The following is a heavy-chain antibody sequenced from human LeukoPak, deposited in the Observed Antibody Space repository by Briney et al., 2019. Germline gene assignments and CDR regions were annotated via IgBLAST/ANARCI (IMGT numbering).Heavy chain of an antibody. V-gene: IGHV4-59*08. D-gene: IGHD6-13*01. CDR1: AGSISSYY. Sequence: SETLSLTCTVSAGSISSYYWSWIRQPPGKGLGWIGCISYSGSTKYNPSLKSRVTISVDTSKNQFSLKLSSVTAADTAVYYCARGVGSSWYGDWGQGTLVTVSS. CDR2: ISYSGST. J-gene: IGHJ4*02. CDR3: ARGVGSSWYGD.